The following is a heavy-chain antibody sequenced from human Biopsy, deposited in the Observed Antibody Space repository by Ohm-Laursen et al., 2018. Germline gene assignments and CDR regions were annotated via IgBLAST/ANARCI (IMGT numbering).Heavy chain of an antibody. CDR2: IYYSVMT. CDR3: ARDSGILNYGNFKYYHYYGMDV. Sequence: PSETLSLTCTLSGDSITRSYWSWISQPPGKGLEWIGHIYYSVMTNYNPSLQSRVSISVDTSRNQVSLTLSSVTAADTAVYYCARDSGILNYGNFKYYHYYGMDVWGQGTKVTVSS. J-gene: IGHJ6*02. CDR1: GDSITRSY. D-gene: IGHD4-11*01. V-gene: IGHV4-59*01.